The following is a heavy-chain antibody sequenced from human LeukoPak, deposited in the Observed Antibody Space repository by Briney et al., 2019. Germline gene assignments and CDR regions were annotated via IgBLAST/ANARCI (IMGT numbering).Heavy chain of an antibody. J-gene: IGHJ4*02. CDR1: EFSVGSNY. CDR2: IYSGGST. Sequence: GGSLRLSCAASEFSVGSNYMTWVRQAPGKGLEWVSLIYSGGSTYYADSVKGRFTISRDNSKNSLYLQMNSLRAEDTAVYYCAKFIAAPFYFDYWGQGTLVTVSS. CDR3: AKFIAAPFYFDY. D-gene: IGHD6-13*01. V-gene: IGHV3-66*01.